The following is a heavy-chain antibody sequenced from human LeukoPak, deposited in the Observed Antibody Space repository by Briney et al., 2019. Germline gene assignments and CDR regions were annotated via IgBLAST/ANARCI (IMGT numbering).Heavy chain of an antibody. CDR3: ARVGSGYKYGYRDGFYHYYYMDV. V-gene: IGHV1-2*02. J-gene: IGHJ6*03. CDR1: GYTFTGYY. CDR2: INPNSGGT. Sequence: GASVKVSCKASGYTFTGYYMHWVRQAPGQGLEWMGWINPNSGGTNYAQKFQGRVTMTRDTSISTAYMELSRLRSDDTAVYYCARVGSGYKYGYRDGFYHYYYMDVWGKGTAVTISS. D-gene: IGHD5-18*01.